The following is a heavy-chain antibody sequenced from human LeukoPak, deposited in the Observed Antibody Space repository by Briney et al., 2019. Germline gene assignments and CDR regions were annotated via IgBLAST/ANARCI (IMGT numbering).Heavy chain of an antibody. D-gene: IGHD1-26*01. CDR3: ARDTGELPLDY. Sequence: SETLSLTCTVSGGSISSYYWSWIRQFPGKGLEWIGYIYYSGSTNYNPSLKSRVTISVDTSKNQFSLKLSSVTAADTAVYYCARDTGELPLDYWGQGTLVTVSS. J-gene: IGHJ4*02. V-gene: IGHV4-59*01. CDR1: GGSISSYY. CDR2: IYYSGST.